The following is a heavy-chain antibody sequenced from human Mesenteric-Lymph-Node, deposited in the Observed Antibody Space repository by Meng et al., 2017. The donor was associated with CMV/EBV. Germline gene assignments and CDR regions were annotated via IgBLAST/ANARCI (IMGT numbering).Heavy chain of an antibody. D-gene: IGHD3-10*01. CDR3: AGGVRSYYFDY. CDR2: INSDGSST. CDR1: GFTFSSYW. Sequence: GGSLRLSCAASGFTFSSYWMHWVRQAPGKGLVWVSRINSDGSSTSYADSVKGRFTISRDNAKNTLYLQMNSLRAEDTAVYYCAGGVRSYYFDYWGQRTLVTVSS. J-gene: IGHJ4*02. V-gene: IGHV3-74*01.